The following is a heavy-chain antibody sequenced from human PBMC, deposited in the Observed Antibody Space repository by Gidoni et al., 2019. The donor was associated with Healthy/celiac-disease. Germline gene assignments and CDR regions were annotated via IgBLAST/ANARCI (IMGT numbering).Heavy chain of an antibody. CDR3: ARDTRLEWLLYRASVNYYGMDV. CDR1: GFTFSSYS. D-gene: IGHD3-3*01. V-gene: IGHV3-48*02. CDR2: ISSSSSTI. J-gene: IGHJ6*02. Sequence: EVQLVESGGGLVQPGGSLRLSGAASGFTFSSYSMTWVRQAPGKGLEWVSYISSSSSTIYYADSVKGRFTISRDNAKNSLYLQMNSLRDEDTAVYYCARDTRLEWLLYRASVNYYGMDVWGQGTTVTVSS.